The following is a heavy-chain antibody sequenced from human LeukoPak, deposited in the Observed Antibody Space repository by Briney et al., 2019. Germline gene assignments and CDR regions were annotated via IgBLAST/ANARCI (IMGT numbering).Heavy chain of an antibody. V-gene: IGHV3-11*01. CDR2: ISSSGSTI. J-gene: IGHJ3*02. D-gene: IGHD5-18*01. Sequence: TGRSLRLSCAASGFTFSDYYMSWIRQAPGKGREWVAYISSSGSTIYYADSVKGRFTMSRDNAKNSLYVQMNRLRAEDTAVYYCARRRGYSYGLDAFDIWGQGTMVTVSS. CDR3: ARRRGYSYGLDAFDI. CDR1: GFTFSDYY.